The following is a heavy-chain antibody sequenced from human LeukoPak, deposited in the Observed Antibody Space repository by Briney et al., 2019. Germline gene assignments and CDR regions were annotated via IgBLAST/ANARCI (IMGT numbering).Heavy chain of an antibody. CDR2: IYTSGST. Sequence: SETLSLTCTVSGGSISSYYWSWIRQPAGQGMEWIGRIYTSGSTNYNPSPKSRVTMSVDTSKNQFSLKLSSVTAADTAVYYCARASESYYYDSSGYYLSYYFDYWGQGTLVTVSS. CDR1: GGSISSYY. CDR3: ARASESYYYDSSGYYLSYYFDY. J-gene: IGHJ4*02. V-gene: IGHV4-4*07. D-gene: IGHD3-22*01.